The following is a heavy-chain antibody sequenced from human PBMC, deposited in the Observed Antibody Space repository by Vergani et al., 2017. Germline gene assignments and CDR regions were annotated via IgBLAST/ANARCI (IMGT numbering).Heavy chain of an antibody. J-gene: IGHJ5*02. V-gene: IGHV1-69*09. CDR2: IIPILGIA. Sequence: QVQLVQSGAEVKKPGSSVKVSCKASGGTFSSYAISWVRQAPGQGLEWMGRIIPILGIANYAQKFQGRVTITADKSTSTAYMELSSLRSDDTAVYYCARYPLYGGNLTWGQGTLVTVSS. CDR3: ARYPLYGGNLT. CDR1: GGTFSSYA. D-gene: IGHD4-23*01.